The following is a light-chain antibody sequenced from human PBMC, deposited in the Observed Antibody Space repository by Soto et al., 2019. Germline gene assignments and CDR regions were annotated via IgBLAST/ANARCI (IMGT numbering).Light chain of an antibody. Sequence: QSELTQPPSVSGAPGQRVTISCTGSRSNIGAGYAVHWYQQLPGSAPKLLIYDNNKRPSGVPARFSASKSTTSASLAITALQAEDEADYHCQSYDSSDKLIFGGGTQLTVL. V-gene: IGLV1-40*01. CDR1: RSNIGAGYA. CDR3: QSYDSSDKLI. CDR2: DNN. J-gene: IGLJ7*01.